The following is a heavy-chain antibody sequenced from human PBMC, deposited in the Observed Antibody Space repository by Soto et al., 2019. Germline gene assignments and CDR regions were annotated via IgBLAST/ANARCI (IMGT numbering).Heavy chain of an antibody. D-gene: IGHD6-13*01. CDR1: GFTFSSYA. V-gene: IGHV3-23*01. CDR3: AKVPAYTGIAAAGPPADYGMDV. CDR2: ISGSGGST. Sequence: PGGSLRLSCAASGFTFSSYAMSWVRQAPGKGLEWVSAISGSGGSTYYADSVKGRFTISRDNSKNTLCLQMNSLRAEDTAVYYCAKVPAYTGIAAAGPPADYGMDVWGQGTTVTVSS. J-gene: IGHJ6*02.